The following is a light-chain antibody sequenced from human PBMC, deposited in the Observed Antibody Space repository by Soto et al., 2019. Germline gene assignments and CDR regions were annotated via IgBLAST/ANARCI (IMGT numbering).Light chain of an antibody. V-gene: IGLV2-14*01. J-gene: IGLJ2*01. CDR2: EVS. CDR1: SSDVVTYKY. Sequence: QSALTQPASVSASPGQSIAISCTGTSSDVVTYKYVSWYQQHPGKAPKLMIYEVSIRPSGVSDRFSGSKSGNTASLTISGLRPEDEAYYYCCSYAGSTTRVVFGGGTKLTVL. CDR3: CSYAGSTTRVV.